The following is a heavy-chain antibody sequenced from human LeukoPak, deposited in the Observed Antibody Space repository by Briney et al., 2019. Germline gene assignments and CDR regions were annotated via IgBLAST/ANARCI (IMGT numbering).Heavy chain of an antibody. D-gene: IGHD3-16*01. CDR2: IYYSGYT. J-gene: IGHJ6*03. CDR3: ARETSQKGAHYMDV. V-gene: IGHV4-59*01. CDR1: GGSISSYY. Sequence: SETLSLTCTVSGGSISSYYWSWIRQPPGKGLEWIGDIYYSGYTNYNPSLKSRVTISVDTSKNQFSLKLRSVTAADTAVYYCARETSQKGAHYMDVWGKGTTVAISS.